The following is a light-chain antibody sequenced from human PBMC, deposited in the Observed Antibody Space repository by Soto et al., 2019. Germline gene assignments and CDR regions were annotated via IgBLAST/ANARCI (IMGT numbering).Light chain of an antibody. Sequence: LMTQAPSTLSASVGDKVTITCRASQSIRSTWLAWFQQRPGKAPNVRIYKGSTLASGVSSRFTGSGSGTEFTLTMSSLQPDDFASAFCQQYAAQSPWTFGQATRVE. J-gene: IGKJ1*01. CDR2: KGS. V-gene: IGKV1-5*03. CDR3: QQYAAQSPWT. CDR1: QSIRSTW.